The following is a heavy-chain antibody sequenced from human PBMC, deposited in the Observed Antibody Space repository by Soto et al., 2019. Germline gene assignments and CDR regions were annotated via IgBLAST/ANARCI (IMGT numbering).Heavy chain of an antibody. CDR1: GYSLTELS. CDR3: ATDPLASGNGSNGVCSYYYGMDG. J-gene: IGHJ6*02. D-gene: IGHD2-8*01. V-gene: IGHV1-24*01. Sequence: GASVKVSCKVSGYSLTELSMHWVRQAPGKGLEWMGGLDPADGETVYAQQFQGRVTMTEDTSTDTAYMQLSSLRSEDTGVYYCATDPLASGNGSNGVCSYYYGMDGWGQGTTVTVSS. CDR2: LDPADGET.